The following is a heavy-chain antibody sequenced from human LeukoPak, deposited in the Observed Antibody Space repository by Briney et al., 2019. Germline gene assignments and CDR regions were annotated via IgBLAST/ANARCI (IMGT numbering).Heavy chain of an antibody. Sequence: ASVKVSCKASGYTFTGYGIRWVRQAPGQGLEWMGWISAYNGNTNYAQKLQGRVTMTTDTSTSTAYMELRSLRSDDTAVYYCARVGPNYYDSSGYFDYWGQGTLVTVSS. D-gene: IGHD3-22*01. CDR2: ISAYNGNT. V-gene: IGHV1-18*01. CDR3: ARVGPNYYDSSGYFDY. J-gene: IGHJ4*02. CDR1: GYTFTGYG.